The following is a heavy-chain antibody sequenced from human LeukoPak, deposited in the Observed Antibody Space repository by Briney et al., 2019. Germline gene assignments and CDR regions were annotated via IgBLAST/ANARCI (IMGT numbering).Heavy chain of an antibody. D-gene: IGHD2-21*02. CDR3: ARSYCGGDCYHFDY. V-gene: IGHV3-30*04. CDR2: ISYDGSNK. Sequence: GRSLRLSCAASGFTFSNYAMNWVRQAPGKGLEWVAVISYDGSNKYYADSVKGRFTISRDNSKNTLYLQMNSLRAEYTAVYYCARSYCGGDCYHFDYWGQGTLVTVSS. J-gene: IGHJ4*02. CDR1: GFTFSNYA.